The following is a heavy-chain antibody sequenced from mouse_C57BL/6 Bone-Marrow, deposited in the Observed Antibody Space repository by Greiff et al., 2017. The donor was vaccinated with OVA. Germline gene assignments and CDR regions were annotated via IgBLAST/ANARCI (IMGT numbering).Heavy chain of an antibody. CDR2: IDPETGGT. D-gene: IGHD4-1*01. V-gene: IGHV1-15*01. J-gene: IGHJ2*01. CDR3: TRRELGYYFDY. CDR1: GYTFTDYE. Sequence: VKLMESGAELVRPGASVTLSCKASGYTFTDYEMHWVKQTPVHGLEWIGAIDPETGGTAYNQKFKGKAILTADKSSSTAYMELRSLTSEDSAVYYCTRRELGYYFDYWGKGTTLTVSS.